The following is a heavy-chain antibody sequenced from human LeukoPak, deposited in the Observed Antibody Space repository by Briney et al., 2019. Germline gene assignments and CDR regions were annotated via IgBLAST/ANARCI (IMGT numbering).Heavy chain of an antibody. V-gene: IGHV4-39*01. CDR2: INHSGTT. CDR3: ARKKLVARGYFDF. CDR1: GDSISNSGYY. D-gene: IGHD6-13*01. J-gene: IGHJ4*02. Sequence: PSETLSLTCTVSGDSISNSGYYWDWIRQSPGKGLEWIGSINHSGTTYYEPSLKSRVTTSVDASKNQFSLKLSSVTAADTTIYYCARKKLVARGYFDFWGRGIPVTVSS.